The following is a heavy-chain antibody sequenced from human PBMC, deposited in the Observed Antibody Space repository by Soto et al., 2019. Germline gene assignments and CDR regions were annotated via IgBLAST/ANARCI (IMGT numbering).Heavy chain of an antibody. Sequence: GGSLRLSCSASGFTFSSYAMHWVRQAPGKGLEYVSAISSNGGSTYYADSVKGRFTISRDNSKNTLYLQMNRLGAEDTAVYYCARDPRAAAAGTSFDYWGQGTLVTVSS. V-gene: IGHV3-64*04. CDR2: ISSNGGST. J-gene: IGHJ4*02. D-gene: IGHD6-13*01. CDR3: ARDPRAAAAGTSFDY. CDR1: GFTFSSYA.